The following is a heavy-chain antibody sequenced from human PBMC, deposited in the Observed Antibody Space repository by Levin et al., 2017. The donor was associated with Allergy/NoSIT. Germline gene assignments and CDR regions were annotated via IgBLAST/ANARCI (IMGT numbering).Heavy chain of an antibody. V-gene: IGHV3-15*01. D-gene: IGHD5-12*01. CDR1: GFTFTNAW. CDR3: TTTSGYGYDFDY. J-gene: IGHJ4*02. Sequence: GGSLRLSCAASGFTFTNAWMNWVRQTPGKGLEWVGLIKRQSDGGTTDYAAPVKGRFTISRDDARNTLYLLMNNPRTEDTGVFYCTTTSGYGYDFDYWGQGTPVTVSS. CDR2: IKRQSDGGTT.